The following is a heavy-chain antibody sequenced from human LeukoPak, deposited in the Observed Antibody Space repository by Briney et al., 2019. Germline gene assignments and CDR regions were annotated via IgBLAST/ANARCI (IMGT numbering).Heavy chain of an antibody. CDR3: ASASSGGSCYL. J-gene: IGHJ5*02. D-gene: IGHD2-15*01. CDR2: IYSGGST. V-gene: IGHV3-66*01. Sequence: GGSLRLSCAASGFTVSSNYMSWVRQAPGKGLEWVSVIYSGGSTYYADSVKGRFTVSRDNAKNSLYLQMNSLRAEDTAVYYCASASSGGSCYLWGQGTLVTVSS. CDR1: GFTVSSNY.